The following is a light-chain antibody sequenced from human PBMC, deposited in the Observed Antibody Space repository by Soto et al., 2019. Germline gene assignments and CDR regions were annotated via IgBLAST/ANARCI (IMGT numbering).Light chain of an antibody. CDR1: QSVSNN. CDR2: GAS. Sequence: IVMTQSPATLSVSPGGRASLSCRASQSVSNNLAWYQQKPGQAPRLLIYGASTRAAGIPGRFSGSGSGTEFTLIIGSLQSDDFAVYYCQQYHNAGSTFGQGTKVEI. V-gene: IGKV3-15*01. CDR3: QQYHNAGST. J-gene: IGKJ1*01.